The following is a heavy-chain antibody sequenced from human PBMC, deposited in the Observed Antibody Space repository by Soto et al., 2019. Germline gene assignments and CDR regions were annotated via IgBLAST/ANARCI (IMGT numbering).Heavy chain of an antibody. V-gene: IGHV4-39*01. CDR2: IYYSGST. Sequence: QLQLQESGPGLVKPSETLSLTCTVSGGSISSSSYYWGWIRQPPGKGLEWIGSIYYSGSTYYNPSLKSRVTISVDTSKNQFSLELSSVTAADTAVYYCARLRLDYGMDVWGQGATVTVSS. D-gene: IGHD3-3*01. J-gene: IGHJ6*02. CDR1: GGSISSSSYY. CDR3: ARLRLDYGMDV.